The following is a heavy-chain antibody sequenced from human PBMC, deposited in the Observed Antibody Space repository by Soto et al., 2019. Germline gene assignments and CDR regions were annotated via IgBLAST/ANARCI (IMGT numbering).Heavy chain of an antibody. CDR3: AKDLGYYCSTSCLNVYDMHD. J-gene: IGHJ6*02. CDR1: GFTFSSYC. D-gene: IGHD2-2*01. Sequence: PGGSLRLSCAASGFTFSSYCMHWVIQPPRRGVQWVAAISYDGSTKYYEDSVKGRFTISGDNSKNPLYLQMNSLRAEDTAVYYCAKDLGYYCSTSCLNVYDMHDWGQGTTVTVSS. CDR2: ISYDGSTK. V-gene: IGHV3-30*18.